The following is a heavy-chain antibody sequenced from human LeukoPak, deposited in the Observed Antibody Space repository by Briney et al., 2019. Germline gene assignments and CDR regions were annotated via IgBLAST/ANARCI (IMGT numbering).Heavy chain of an antibody. CDR2: IKQDGSEK. V-gene: IGHV3-7*05. D-gene: IGHD4-23*01. CDR3: AANGGPFDF. J-gene: IGHJ4*02. Sequence: GGSLRLSCAASGFTFSSYAMHWVRQAPGKGLEGVANIKQDGSEKYYVDSVKGRFTISRDNAKNSLYLQMNSLRAEDTAVYYCAANGGPFDFWGQGTLVTVSS. CDR1: GFTFSSYA.